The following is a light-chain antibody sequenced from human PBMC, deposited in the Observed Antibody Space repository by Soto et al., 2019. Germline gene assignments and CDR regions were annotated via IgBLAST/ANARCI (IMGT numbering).Light chain of an antibody. V-gene: IGLV1-47*01. CDR2: RNN. Sequence: QSALTQPASVSGSPGQSITISCTGTSSDVGSYNLVSWYQQHPGTAPKLLIHRNNQRPSGVPDRFSGSKSGTSASLAISGLRSEDEADYYCAAWDDSLSGRYVFGTGTKLTVL. J-gene: IGLJ1*01. CDR1: SSDVGSYNL. CDR3: AAWDDSLSGRYV.